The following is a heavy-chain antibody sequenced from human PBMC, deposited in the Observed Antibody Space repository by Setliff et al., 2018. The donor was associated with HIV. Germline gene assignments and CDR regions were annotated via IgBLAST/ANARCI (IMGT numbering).Heavy chain of an antibody. J-gene: IGHJ4*02. CDR2: IIQSGST. Sequence: PSETLSLTCAVYGGSFSVYYWSWIRQSPGKGLEWIGEIIQSGSTNYNPSLKSRVTISVDTSKNQLSLKLSSVTAADTAVYYCARGMVRGLRWDSWGQGTLVTVSS. D-gene: IGHD3-10*01. CDR1: GGSFSVYY. CDR3: ARGMVRGLRWDS. V-gene: IGHV4-34*01.